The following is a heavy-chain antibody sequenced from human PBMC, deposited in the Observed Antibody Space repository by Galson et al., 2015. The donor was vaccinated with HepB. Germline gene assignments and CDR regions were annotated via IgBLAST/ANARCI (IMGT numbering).Heavy chain of an antibody. V-gene: IGHV3-23*01. CDR2: ISGSGGST. CDR1: GFTFSSYA. J-gene: IGHJ4*02. CDR3: AKDRGHTMITDY. Sequence: SLRLSCAASGFTFSSYAMSWVRQAPGKGLEWVSAISGSGGSTYYADSVKGRFTISRDNSKNTLYLQMNSLRAEDTAVYYCAKDRGHTMITDYWGQGTLVTVSS. D-gene: IGHD3-22*01.